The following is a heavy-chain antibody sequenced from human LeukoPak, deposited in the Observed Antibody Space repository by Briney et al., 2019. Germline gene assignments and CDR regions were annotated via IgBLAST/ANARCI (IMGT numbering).Heavy chain of an antibody. Sequence: GGSLRLSCAASGFTFNTAWMHWVRQAPGKGLVWVSRIYSDGSATTYAEFVKGRLTISRDNAKNTLYLQMNSLRIEDTAVYYCATDSGHSFSYWGQGTKVTVSA. J-gene: IGHJ3*01. CDR2: IYSDGSAT. D-gene: IGHD3-16*01. CDR3: ATDSGHSFSY. V-gene: IGHV3-74*03. CDR1: GFTFNTAW.